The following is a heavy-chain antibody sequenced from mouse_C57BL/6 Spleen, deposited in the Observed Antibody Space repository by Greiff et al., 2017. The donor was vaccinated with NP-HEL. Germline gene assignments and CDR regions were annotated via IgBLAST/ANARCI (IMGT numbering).Heavy chain of an antibody. CDR2: INYDGSST. CDR3: ARAGLLGAGFAY. J-gene: IGHJ3*01. CDR1: GFTFSDYY. D-gene: IGHD4-1*01. Sequence: EVQVVESEGGLVQPGSSMKLSCTASGFTFSDYYMAWVRQVPEKGLEWVANINYDGSSTYYLDSLKSRFIISRDNAKNILYLQMSSLKSEDTATYYCARAGLLGAGFAYWGQGTLVTVSA. V-gene: IGHV5-16*01.